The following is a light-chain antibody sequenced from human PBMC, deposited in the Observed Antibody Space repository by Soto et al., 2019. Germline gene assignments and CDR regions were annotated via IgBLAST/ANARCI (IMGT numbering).Light chain of an antibody. CDR2: DAS. Sequence: DIEMSQSPSSLSASVGDRVTITCRASQSLNRWLAWYQQKPGKAPKLLIYDASSLQSGVPSRFRGSGSGTDFPFTISRLQPEDTATYYCQQYENLPTFGQGTRLEIK. J-gene: IGKJ5*01. CDR1: QSLNRW. V-gene: IGKV1-5*01. CDR3: QQYENLPT.